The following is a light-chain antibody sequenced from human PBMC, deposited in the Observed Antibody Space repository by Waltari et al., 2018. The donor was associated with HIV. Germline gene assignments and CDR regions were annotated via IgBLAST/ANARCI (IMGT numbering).Light chain of an antibody. CDR3: SSYTSSSTLS. J-gene: IGLJ3*02. Sequence: QSALTQPASVSGSPGQSITISCTGTSSHVGGYHYVSWYQQHPGKAPKLMIYEVSNRPSGVSNRFSGSKSGNTASLTISGLQAEDEADYYCSSYTSSSTLSFGGGTKLTVL. CDR1: SSHVGGYHY. CDR2: EVS. V-gene: IGLV2-14*01.